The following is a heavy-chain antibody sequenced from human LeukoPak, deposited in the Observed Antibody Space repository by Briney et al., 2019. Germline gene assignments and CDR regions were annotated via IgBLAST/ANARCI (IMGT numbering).Heavy chain of an antibody. J-gene: IGHJ6*04. CDR1: GFTFSSYE. D-gene: IGHD3-10*01. Sequence: GGSLRLSCAASGFTFSSYEMNWVRQAPGKGLEWVSYISSSCSTKYYADAVKGRFTISRDNAKNSLYLQMNSLRAEDTAVYYCARDVQPYGSGSYYTYYYGMDVWGKGTTVTVSS. CDR2: ISSSCSTK. V-gene: IGHV3-48*03. CDR3: ARDVQPYGSGSYYTYYYGMDV.